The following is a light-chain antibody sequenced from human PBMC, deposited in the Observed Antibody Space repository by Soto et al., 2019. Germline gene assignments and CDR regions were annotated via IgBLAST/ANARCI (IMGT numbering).Light chain of an antibody. CDR1: TGTVTSNNY. V-gene: IGLV7-43*01. CDR2: STS. CDR3: LLYFGDDQV. Sequence: VVTQEHSLTVSPGGTVTLTCASSTGTVTSNNYPNWLQQKPGQAPRALIYSTSRKHSWTPVRFSGSLFGGKAALTLSGVQPEDEADYYCLLYFGDDQVFGGGTKLTVL. J-gene: IGLJ2*01.